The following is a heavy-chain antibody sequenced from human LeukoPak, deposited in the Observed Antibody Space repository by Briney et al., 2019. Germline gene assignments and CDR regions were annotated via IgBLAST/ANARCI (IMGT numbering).Heavy chain of an antibody. Sequence: PSETLSLTCSVSGGSISNYYWNWLRQPAGKGLEWIGRIYASGSTNYNPSLKGRVTISMDKSKNHFSLNLKSVTAADTAFYYCARDFYGDDGHHPFDYWGQGIQVTVSS. D-gene: IGHD2/OR15-2a*01. CDR3: ARDFYGDDGHHPFDY. CDR1: GGSISNYY. J-gene: IGHJ4*02. V-gene: IGHV4-4*07. CDR2: IYASGST.